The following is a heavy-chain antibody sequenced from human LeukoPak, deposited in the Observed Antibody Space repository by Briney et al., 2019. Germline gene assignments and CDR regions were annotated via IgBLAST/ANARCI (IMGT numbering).Heavy chain of an antibody. Sequence: PSETLSLTCTVSGGSISSYYWSWIRQPPGKGLEWIGYIYYSGSTNYNPSLKSRVTISVDTSKNQMSLKLSTVTAADTSVYYSWRFTAVAVVGRFDPWGQGTVVTVSS. CDR3: WRFTAVAVVGRFDP. D-gene: IGHD6-19*01. V-gene: IGHV4-59*08. CDR1: GGSISSYY. J-gene: IGHJ5*02. CDR2: IYYSGST.